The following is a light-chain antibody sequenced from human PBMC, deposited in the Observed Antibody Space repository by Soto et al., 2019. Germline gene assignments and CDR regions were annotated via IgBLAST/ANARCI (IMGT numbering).Light chain of an antibody. CDR2: GTS. J-gene: IGKJ1*01. V-gene: IGKV3-20*01. CDR3: QRYGSSPRP. CDR1: QSVSSSY. Sequence: EIVLTQSPGTLSLSPGERGTLSCRASQSVSSSYLAWYQQKPGQAPRLLMYGTSTRATGTPDRFSGSGSGTDVTVTISSLEPEDVAVYYCQRYGSSPRPFGQVTKLDIK.